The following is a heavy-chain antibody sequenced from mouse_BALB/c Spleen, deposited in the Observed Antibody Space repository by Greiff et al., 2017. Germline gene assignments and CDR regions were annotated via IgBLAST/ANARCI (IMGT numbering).Heavy chain of an antibody. J-gene: IGHJ2*01. V-gene: IGHV3-8*02. CDR1: GDSITSGY. D-gene: IGHD1-2*01. CDR2: ISYSGST. CDR3: ARGYYGYVGYFDY. Sequence: VQLQQSGPSLVKPSQTLSLTCSVTGDSITSGYWNWIRKFPGNKLEYMGYISYSGSTYYNPSLKSRISITRDTSKNQYYLQLNSVTTEDTATYYCARGYYGYVGYFDYWGQGTTLTVSS.